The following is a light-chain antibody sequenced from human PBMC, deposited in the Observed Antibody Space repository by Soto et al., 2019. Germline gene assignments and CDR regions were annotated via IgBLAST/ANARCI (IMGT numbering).Light chain of an antibody. CDR2: AAS. J-gene: IGKJ1*01. Sequence: DIQMTQSPSSLSASVGDRVTITCRASQSITSYLNWYQQKPGKAPKVLIYAASNLQSGVPSRFSGSGSGTDFTLTISSLQPEDFATYYCQQSYKPPWTFGRGTKVDIK. CDR1: QSITSY. CDR3: QQSYKPPWT. V-gene: IGKV1-39*01.